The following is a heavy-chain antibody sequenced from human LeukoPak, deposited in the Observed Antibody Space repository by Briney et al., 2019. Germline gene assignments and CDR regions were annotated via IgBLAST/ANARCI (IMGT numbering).Heavy chain of an antibody. CDR1: GFTFSNYA. D-gene: IGHD1-7*01. Sequence: HPGGSLRLSCAASGFTFSNYAMSWVRQDPGKGLEWLSSISVSGGSTYYTDSVKGRFTISRDNSKNTLYLQMNSLRAGDTAVYYCAKDDDWNYWGYWGQGTLVTVSS. J-gene: IGHJ4*02. V-gene: IGHV3-23*01. CDR2: ISVSGGST. CDR3: AKDDDWNYWGY.